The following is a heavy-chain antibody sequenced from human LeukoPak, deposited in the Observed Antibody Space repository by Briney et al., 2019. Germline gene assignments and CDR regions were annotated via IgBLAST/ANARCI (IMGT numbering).Heavy chain of an antibody. Sequence: ASVKVSCKASGYTFTNYGISWVRQAPGQGLEWMGRIIPILGIANYAQKFQGRVTITADKSTSTAYTELSSLRSEDTAVYYCARSIEITINWFDPWGQGTLVTVSS. J-gene: IGHJ5*02. CDR2: IIPILGIA. CDR1: GYTFTNYG. D-gene: IGHD3-9*01. V-gene: IGHV1-69*04. CDR3: ARSIEITINWFDP.